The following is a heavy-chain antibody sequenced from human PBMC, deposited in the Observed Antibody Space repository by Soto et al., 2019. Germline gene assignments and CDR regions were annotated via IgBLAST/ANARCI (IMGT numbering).Heavy chain of an antibody. CDR3: AKEPATIAVAGTFDY. J-gene: IGHJ4*02. V-gene: IGHV3-23*01. Sequence: EVQLLESGGGLVQPGGSLRLSCAASGFTFSTYGMSWVRQAPGKGLEWVAIISGSGGSTYYADTVKGRFTISRDNSKNTLYLQMNSLRAEDTAVYYCAKEPATIAVAGTFDYWGQGTLVIVSS. CDR1: GFTFSTYG. D-gene: IGHD6-19*01. CDR2: ISGSGGST.